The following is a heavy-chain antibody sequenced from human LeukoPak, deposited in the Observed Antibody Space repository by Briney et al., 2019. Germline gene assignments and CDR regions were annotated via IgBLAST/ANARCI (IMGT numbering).Heavy chain of an antibody. D-gene: IGHD2-15*01. V-gene: IGHV4-4*07. CDR3: AVVVVAATLNWFDP. Sequence: PSETLSLTCSVSGGSISSYYWSWIRQPAGKGLEWIGRIYTSGSTNYNPSLKSRVTMSVDTSKNQFSLKLSSVTAADTAVYYCAVVVVAATLNWFDPWGQGTLVTVSS. CDR1: GGSISSYY. J-gene: IGHJ5*02. CDR2: IYTSGST.